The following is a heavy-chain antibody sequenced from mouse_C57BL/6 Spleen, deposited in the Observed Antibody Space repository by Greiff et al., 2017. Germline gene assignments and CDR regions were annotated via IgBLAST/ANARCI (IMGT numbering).Heavy chain of an antibody. CDR2: LSPGSGST. CDR3: ARRGYDYDEGYFYV. CDR1: GYTFTSYW. V-gene: IGHV1-55*01. D-gene: IGHD2-4*01. Sequence: QVQLQQSGAELVKPGASVKMSCKASGYTFTSYWITWVKQRPGQGLEWIGDLSPGSGSTNYNEKFKSKATLTVEPSSSTAYMQLSSLTSEDSAVYYCARRGYDYDEGYFYVWGTGTTVTVSS. J-gene: IGHJ1*03.